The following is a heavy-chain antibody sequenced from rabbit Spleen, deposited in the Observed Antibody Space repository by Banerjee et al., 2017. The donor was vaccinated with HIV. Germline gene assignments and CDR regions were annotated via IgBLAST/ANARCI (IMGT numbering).Heavy chain of an antibody. CDR2: IDAGSSGFT. CDR1: GISFGISDY. D-gene: IGHD4-1*01. CDR3: ARETSSGWGIVSFYFNL. J-gene: IGHJ4*01. V-gene: IGHV1S40*01. Sequence: QSLEESGGGLVQPEGSLTLTCTASGISFGISDYMCWVRQAPGKGLEWIACIDAGSSGFTYHASWAKGRFTISKTSSTTVTLQMTSLTAADTATYFCARETSSGWGIVSFYFNLWGQGTLVTVS.